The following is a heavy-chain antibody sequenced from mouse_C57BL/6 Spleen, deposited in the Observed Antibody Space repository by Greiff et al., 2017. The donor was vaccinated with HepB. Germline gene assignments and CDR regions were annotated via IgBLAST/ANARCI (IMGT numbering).Heavy chain of an antibody. V-gene: IGHV1-64*01. Sequence: QVQLQQPGAELVKPGASVKLSCKASGYTFTSYWMHWVKQRPGQGLEWIGMIHPNSGSTNYNEKFKSKATLTVDKSSSTAYMQLSRLTSEDSAVYYCASYLYYAMDYWGQGTSVTVSS. CDR1: GYTFTSYW. J-gene: IGHJ4*01. CDR2: IHPNSGST. D-gene: IGHD5-5*01. CDR3: ASYLYYAMDY.